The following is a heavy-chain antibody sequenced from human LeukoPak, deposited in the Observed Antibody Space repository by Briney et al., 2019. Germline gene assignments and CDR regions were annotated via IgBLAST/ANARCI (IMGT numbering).Heavy chain of an antibody. Sequence: GSLRLSCAASGFTFSNAWMSWVRQPPGKGLEWIGSIYYSGSTYYNPSLKSRVTISVDTSKNQFSLKLSSVTAADTAVYYCARDLGEAYCGGDCYLARRWFDPWGQGTLVTVSS. CDR3: ARDLGEAYCGGDCYLARRWFDP. V-gene: IGHV4-4*02. J-gene: IGHJ5*02. D-gene: IGHD2-21*02. CDR1: GFTFSNAW. CDR2: IYYSGST.